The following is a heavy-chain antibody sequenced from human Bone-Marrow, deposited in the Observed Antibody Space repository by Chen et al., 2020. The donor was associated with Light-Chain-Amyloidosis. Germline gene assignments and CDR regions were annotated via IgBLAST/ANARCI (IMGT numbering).Heavy chain of an antibody. D-gene: IGHD2-21*02. CDR1: GFYFSHYW. CDR2: IHSEGTST. CDR3: VRDGTPTAVSRYFDY. V-gene: IGHV3-74*01. J-gene: IGHJ4*02. Sequence: EVQLVESGGEVVQPGGSLRVSCAASGFYFSHYWIHWVRQAPGKGLVWLSRIHSEGTSTAYAESVKGRFTISRDNAKNTVYLQMNSLRVEDTAMYFCVRDGTPTAVSRYFDYWGQGTPVTVSS.